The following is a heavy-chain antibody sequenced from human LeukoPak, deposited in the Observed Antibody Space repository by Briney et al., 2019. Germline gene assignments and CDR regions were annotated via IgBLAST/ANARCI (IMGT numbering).Heavy chain of an antibody. Sequence: SETLSLTCTVSGGTISSSSYYWGWIRQPSGKGLEWIGSIYYSGSTYYNPSLKSRVTISVDTSKNQFSLKLSSVTAADTAVYYCARDRRDSGYDLGDFDYWGQGTLVTVSS. CDR3: ARDRRDSGYDLGDFDY. V-gene: IGHV4-39*07. D-gene: IGHD5-12*01. J-gene: IGHJ4*02. CDR1: GGTISSSSYY. CDR2: IYYSGST.